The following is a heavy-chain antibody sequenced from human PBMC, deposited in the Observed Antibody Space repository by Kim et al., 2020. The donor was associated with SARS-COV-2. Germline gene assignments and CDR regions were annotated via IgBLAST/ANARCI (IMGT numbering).Heavy chain of an antibody. V-gene: IGHV1-18*01. Sequence: ASVKVSCKASGYTFTSYGISWVRQAPGQGLEWMGWISAYNGNTNYAQKLQGRVTMTTDTSTSTAYIELRSLRSDDTAVYYCAREGEMRGVYSSSWYFDYWGQGTLVTVSS. CDR1: GYTFTSYG. J-gene: IGHJ4*02. D-gene: IGHD6-13*01. CDR2: ISAYNGNT. CDR3: AREGEMRGVYSSSWYFDY.